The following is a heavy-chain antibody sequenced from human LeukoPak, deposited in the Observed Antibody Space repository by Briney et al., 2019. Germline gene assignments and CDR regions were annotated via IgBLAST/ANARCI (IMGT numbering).Heavy chain of an antibody. Sequence: PSETLSLTCTVSGGSISSRSYYWNWIRQPAGKGLEWIGRIYISGSTSYNPSLKSRVTISVDTSKNQFSLKLRSATAADTAVYYCARGGITARPPYFDYWGQGTLVTVPS. CDR2: IYISGST. D-gene: IGHD6-6*01. CDR3: ARGGITARPPYFDY. V-gene: IGHV4-61*02. J-gene: IGHJ4*02. CDR1: GGSISSRSYY.